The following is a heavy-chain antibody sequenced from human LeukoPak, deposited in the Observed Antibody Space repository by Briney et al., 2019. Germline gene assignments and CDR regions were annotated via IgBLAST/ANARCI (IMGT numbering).Heavy chain of an antibody. CDR2: IYYSGST. CDR3: ARGLRWYYFDY. J-gene: IGHJ4*02. Sequence: SETLSLTCTVSGGSISSYYWSWIRQPPGKGLEWIGYIYYSGSTNYNPSLKSRVTISVDTSKNQFSLKLSSVTAADTAVYYCARGLRWYYFDYWGLGTLVTVSS. D-gene: IGHD4-23*01. CDR1: GGSISSYY. V-gene: IGHV4-59*01.